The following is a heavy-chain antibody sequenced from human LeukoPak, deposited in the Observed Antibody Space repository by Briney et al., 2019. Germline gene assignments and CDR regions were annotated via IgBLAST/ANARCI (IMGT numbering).Heavy chain of an antibody. Sequence: GRSLRLSCAASGFTFSSYAMHWVRQAPGKGLEWVAVISYDGSTKYYADSVKGRFTISRDNAKNSLYLQMNSLRAEDTAVYYCARDGGPGYSSSWYLYWGQGTLVTVSS. CDR1: GFTFSSYA. CDR3: ARDGGPGYSSSWYLY. J-gene: IGHJ4*02. CDR2: ISYDGSTK. D-gene: IGHD6-13*01. V-gene: IGHV3-30*04.